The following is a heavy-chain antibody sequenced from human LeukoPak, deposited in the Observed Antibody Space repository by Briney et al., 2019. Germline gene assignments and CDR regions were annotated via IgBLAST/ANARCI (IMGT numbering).Heavy chain of an antibody. D-gene: IGHD3/OR15-3a*01. CDR3: VLDLFSSFAFDI. J-gene: IGHJ3*02. CDR1: GFTFSRYW. CDR2: INSDGSST. V-gene: IGHV3-74*01. Sequence: GGALRLSCAASGFTFSRYWMHWVRQAPGKGLLWVSRINSDGSSTYYADSVKGRFTTSRDNAKNALHLQMNSLTAEDTAVYYCVLDLFSSFAFDIWGQGTMVTVSS.